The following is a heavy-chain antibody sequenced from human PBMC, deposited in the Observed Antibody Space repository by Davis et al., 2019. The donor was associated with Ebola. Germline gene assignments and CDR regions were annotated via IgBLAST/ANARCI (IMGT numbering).Heavy chain of an antibody. V-gene: IGHV3-33*01. J-gene: IGHJ6*04. Sequence: PGGSLRLSCAASGFTFSSYGMHWVRQAPGKGLEWVAVIWYDGSNKYYADSVKGRFTISRDNSKNTLYLQMNSLRAEDTAVYYCARDHGQLESAIYYYYYGMDVWGKGTTVTVSS. D-gene: IGHD6-6*01. CDR2: IWYDGSNK. CDR3: ARDHGQLESAIYYYYYGMDV. CDR1: GFTFSSYG.